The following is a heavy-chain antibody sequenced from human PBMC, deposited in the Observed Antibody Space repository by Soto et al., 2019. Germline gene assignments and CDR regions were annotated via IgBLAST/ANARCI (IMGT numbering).Heavy chain of an antibody. V-gene: IGHV1-3*01. CDR3: ARDGGVAVAGTEKEYYYYGMDV. D-gene: IGHD6-19*01. Sequence: ASVKVSCKASGYTFTSYSMHWVRQAPGQRLEWMGWINAGNGNTKYSQKFQGRVTITRDTSASTAYMELSSLRSEDTAVYYCARDGGVAVAGTEKEYYYYGMDVWGQGTTVTVSS. J-gene: IGHJ6*02. CDR1: GYTFTSYS. CDR2: INAGNGNT.